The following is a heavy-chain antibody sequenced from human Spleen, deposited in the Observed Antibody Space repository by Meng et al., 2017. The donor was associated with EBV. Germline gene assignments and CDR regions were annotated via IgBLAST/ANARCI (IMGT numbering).Heavy chain of an antibody. CDR1: GFTFSSYG. J-gene: IGHJ4*02. CDR3: ATIAAAGDYFDY. V-gene: IGHV3-30*03. D-gene: IGHD6-13*01. Sequence: QVRLVESGGGVVQPGRSLRLSCAASGFTFSSYGMHWVRQDPGKWLEWVAVISYDGSNTYYADSVKGRFTISRDSSKNTLYLQMNSLRVEDTAVYYCATIAAAGDYFDYWGQGTLVTVSS. CDR2: ISYDGSNT.